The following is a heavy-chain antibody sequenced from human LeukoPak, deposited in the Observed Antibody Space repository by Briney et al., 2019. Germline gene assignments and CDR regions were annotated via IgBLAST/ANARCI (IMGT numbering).Heavy chain of an antibody. CDR3: AHRAYCSGGSCYNYFDY. CDR1: GFSLRTRGVG. V-gene: IGHV2-5*01. Sequence: KGSGPTLVNPTQTLTLTCTFSGFSLRTRGVGVDWIRQPPGKALEWLSLIYWNDDKRYSPSLKSRLTITKDTSKNQVVLTMTNMDPVDTATYYCAHRAYCSGGSCYNYFDYWGQGTLVTVSS. J-gene: IGHJ4*02. D-gene: IGHD2-15*01. CDR2: IYWNDDK.